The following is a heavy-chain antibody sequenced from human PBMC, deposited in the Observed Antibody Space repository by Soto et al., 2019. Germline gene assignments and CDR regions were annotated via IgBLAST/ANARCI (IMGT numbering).Heavy chain of an antibody. V-gene: IGHV4-34*01. Sequence: QVQIQQWGAGLLKPSETLSLTCAVYGGSFSGYYWSWIRQPPGKGLEWIGEINHSGSTNYNPSLKSRVTISVETSKNQFNLKLSSVTAADTAVYYCSRGPRDYGGPKRLYNWFDPGGQGTLVTVSS. CDR3: SRGPRDYGGPKRLYNWFDP. J-gene: IGHJ5*02. CDR1: GGSFSGYY. CDR2: INHSGST. D-gene: IGHD4-17*01.